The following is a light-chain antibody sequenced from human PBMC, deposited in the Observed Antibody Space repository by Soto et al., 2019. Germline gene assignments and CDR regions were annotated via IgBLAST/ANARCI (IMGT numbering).Light chain of an antibody. V-gene: IGLV2-14*03. J-gene: IGLJ2*01. Sequence: QSALTQPASVSGSPGQSITISCTGTSSDVGGYDYVSWYQQQPGKAPKLLIYDVNSRPSGVSNRFSGSKSGYTAFLTISGLQAEDEGDYYCSSYTTTSLVFGGGTKLTVL. CDR2: DVN. CDR1: SSDVGGYDY. CDR3: SSYTTTSLV.